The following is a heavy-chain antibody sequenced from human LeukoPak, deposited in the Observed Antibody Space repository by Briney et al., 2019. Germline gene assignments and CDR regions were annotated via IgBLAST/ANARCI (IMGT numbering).Heavy chain of an antibody. CDR1: GFTFTDAR. CDR2: IKTKTDGETT. J-gene: IGHJ4*02. V-gene: IGHV3-15*01. CDR3: TTARVGY. Sequence: NPGGSLRLSCEASGFTFTDARMSWVRQAPGKGLEWVGRIKTKTDGETTDYAAAVTGRFTISRDDSKNTVYLQMNSLTSDDTGVYYCTTARVGYWGQGTLVTVSS.